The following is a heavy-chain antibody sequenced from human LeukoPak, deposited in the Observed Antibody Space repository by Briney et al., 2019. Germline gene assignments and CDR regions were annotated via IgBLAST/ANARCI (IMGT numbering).Heavy chain of an antibody. CDR2: IYYSGST. CDR1: GGSISSYY. V-gene: IGHV4-59*01. CDR3: ARDSGDGYDAFDI. J-gene: IGHJ3*02. Sequence: ASETLSLTCTVSGGSISSYYWSWIRQPPGKGLEWIGYIYYSGSTNYNPSLKSRVTISVDTSKNQFSLKLSSVTAADTAVYYCARDSGDGYDAFDIWGQGTMVTVSS. D-gene: IGHD5-18*01.